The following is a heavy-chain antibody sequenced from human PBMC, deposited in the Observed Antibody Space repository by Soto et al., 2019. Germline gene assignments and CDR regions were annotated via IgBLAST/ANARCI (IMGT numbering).Heavy chain of an antibody. Sequence: EVQLLESGGILVQPGGSLRLSCAGSGFAFSGYAMTWVRQAPGKGLQWVSCISGSGSTTYIADSVKGRFTISRDNSKSTLYLQMNSLRAEDTAVYYCAKDRGWGTIAVRDIDYWGQGTLVTVSS. CDR2: ISGSGSTT. V-gene: IGHV3-23*01. J-gene: IGHJ4*02. D-gene: IGHD6-6*01. CDR3: AKDRGWGTIAVRDIDY. CDR1: GFAFSGYA.